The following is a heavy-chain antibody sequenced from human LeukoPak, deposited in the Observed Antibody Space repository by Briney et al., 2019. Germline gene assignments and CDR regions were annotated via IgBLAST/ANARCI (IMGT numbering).Heavy chain of an antibody. CDR1: GVSISSSRYY. Sequence: SETLSLTCIVSGVSISSSRYYCDWIRQPPGKGLEWIGSIYYSGNTYYNPSLKSRVTISLDTSKNQFSLRLNSAAAADTAVYYCARLNYYGSGRTSVDYWGQGTLVTVSS. V-gene: IGHV4-39*01. CDR2: IYYSGNT. J-gene: IGHJ4*02. CDR3: ARLNYYGSGRTSVDY. D-gene: IGHD3-10*01.